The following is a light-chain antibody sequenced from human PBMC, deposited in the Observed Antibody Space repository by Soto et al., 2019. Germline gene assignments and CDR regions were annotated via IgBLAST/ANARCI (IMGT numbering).Light chain of an antibody. CDR1: QSVSSSY. J-gene: IGKJ1*01. CDR2: GAS. V-gene: IGKV3-20*01. CDR3: QQYGSSRT. Sequence: EIVLTQSPGTLSLSPGERATLSCRASQSVSSSYLAGYQQKPGQAPRLLIYGASSRATGIPDRFSGSGSGTDFTLTISRLEPEDFAVYYCQQYGSSRTFGQGTKGEIK.